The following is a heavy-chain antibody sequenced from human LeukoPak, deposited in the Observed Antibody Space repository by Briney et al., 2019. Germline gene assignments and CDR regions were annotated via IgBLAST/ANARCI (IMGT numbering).Heavy chain of an antibody. CDR2: ISYDGSNK. CDR1: GFTFSSYA. J-gene: IGHJ4*02. D-gene: IGHD6-19*01. V-gene: IGHV3-30-3*01. CDR3: AREEGAVAGSYYFDY. Sequence: PGGSLRLSCAASGFTFSSYAMHWVRQAPGKGLEWVAVISYDGSNKYYADSVKGRFTISRDNSKNTLYLQMNSLRAEDTAVYYCAREEGAVAGSYYFDYWGQGTLVTVSS.